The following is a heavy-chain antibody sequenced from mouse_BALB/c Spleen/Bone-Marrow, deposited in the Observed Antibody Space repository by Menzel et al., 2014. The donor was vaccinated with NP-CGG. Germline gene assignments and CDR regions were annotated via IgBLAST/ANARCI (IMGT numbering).Heavy chain of an antibody. CDR3: ARYYGSTYGYYFDY. Sequence: VQLQQSGPSLVKPSQTLSLTCSVTGDSITCGYWNWIRKFPGNKLEYMGYISYSGSTYYNPSLKSRISITRDTSKNQYCLQLNSVTTEETATYYCARYYGSTYGYYFDYWGQGTTLTVSS. CDR2: ISYSGST. V-gene: IGHV3-8*02. CDR1: GDSITCGY. J-gene: IGHJ2*01. D-gene: IGHD1-1*01.